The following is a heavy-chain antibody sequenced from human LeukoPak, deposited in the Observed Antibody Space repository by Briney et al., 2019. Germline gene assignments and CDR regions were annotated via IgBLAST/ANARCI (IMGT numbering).Heavy chain of an antibody. CDR1: GFTFSSYD. V-gene: IGHV3-64D*09. Sequence: GGSLRLSCSASGFTFSSYDMHWVRQAPGKGLECVSAISSNGGSTYYPDSEKGRIIISRDNSKNTLYLQMSSLRAVDTAVYYCVKDGGAVDGGGAFDIWGQGTMVTVSS. CDR3: VKDGGAVDGGGAFDI. CDR2: ISSNGGST. J-gene: IGHJ3*02. D-gene: IGHD6-19*01.